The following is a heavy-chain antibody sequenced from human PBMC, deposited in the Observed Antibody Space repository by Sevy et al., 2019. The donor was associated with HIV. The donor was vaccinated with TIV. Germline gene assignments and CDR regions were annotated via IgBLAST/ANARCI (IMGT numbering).Heavy chain of an antibody. V-gene: IGHV5-51*01. J-gene: IGHJ4*02. CDR3: ARQVEGYGDYPNYFDS. CDR1: GYSFTSYW. Sequence: GESLKISCKGSGYSFTSYWIAWVRHMPGKGLEWMGIIYPGDSDTRYSPPFQGQVTISADKSISTAYLQWNSLKASDTAIYYCARQVEGYGDYPNYFDSWGQGTLVTVSS. D-gene: IGHD4-17*01. CDR2: IYPGDSDT.